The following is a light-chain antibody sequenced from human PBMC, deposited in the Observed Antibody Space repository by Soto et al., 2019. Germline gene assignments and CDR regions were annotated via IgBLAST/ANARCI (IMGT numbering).Light chain of an antibody. CDR2: KAS. CDR1: QTINSW. CDR3: HQYITYPWT. Sequence: DINMTQSPSTLSASVGDRVTITCRASQTINSWLAWYQQKPGKAPKVLIYKASNLESGVPSRFSGSGSGTDFTLSISSLQSDDFATYYCHQYITYPWTFGQGTKV. J-gene: IGKJ1*01. V-gene: IGKV1-5*03.